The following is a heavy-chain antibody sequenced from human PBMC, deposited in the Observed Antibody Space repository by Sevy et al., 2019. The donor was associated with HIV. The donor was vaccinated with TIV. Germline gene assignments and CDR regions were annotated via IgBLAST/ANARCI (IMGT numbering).Heavy chain of an antibody. CDR1: GFTFSSYG. CDR2: IWYDGSSK. D-gene: IGHD3-10*01. Sequence: GGSLRLSCAASGFTFSSYGMHWVRQAPGKGLEWVAVIWYDGSSKYYAHSVKGRFIVSRDNSKNTLYLQMNSLRAEDQAVYYCARDKLLPFSVTMVRGALSYYFDSWGQGTLVTVSS. CDR3: ARDKLLPFSVTMVRGALSYYFDS. J-gene: IGHJ4*02. V-gene: IGHV3-33*01.